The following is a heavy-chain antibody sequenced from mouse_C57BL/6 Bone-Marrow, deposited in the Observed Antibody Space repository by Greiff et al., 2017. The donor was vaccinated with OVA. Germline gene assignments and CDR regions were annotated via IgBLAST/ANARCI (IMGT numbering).Heavy chain of an antibody. V-gene: IGHV1-81*01. CDR3: ALYDGYLGWFAY. CDR1: GYTFTSYG. D-gene: IGHD2-3*01. Sequence: VQLQQSGAELARPGASVKLSCKASGYTFTSYGISWVKQRTGQGLEWIGEIYPRSGNTYYNEKFKGKATLTADKSSSTAYMQLSSLTSEDSAVYFCALYDGYLGWFAYWGQGTLVTVSA. J-gene: IGHJ3*01. CDR2: IYPRSGNT.